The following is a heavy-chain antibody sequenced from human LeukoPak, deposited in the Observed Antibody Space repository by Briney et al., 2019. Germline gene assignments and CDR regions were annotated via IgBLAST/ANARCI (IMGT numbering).Heavy chain of an antibody. CDR3: ARLWGPLSLYYFDY. D-gene: IGHD3-10*01. V-gene: IGHV4-59*01. CDR2: IYYSGST. J-gene: IGHJ4*02. Sequence: SETLSLTCTVSGGSISSYYWSWIRQPPGKGLEWIGYIYYSGSTNYNPSLKSRVTISVDTSKNQFSLKLSSVTAADTAVYYCARLWGPLSLYYFDYWGQETLVTVSS. CDR1: GGSISSYY.